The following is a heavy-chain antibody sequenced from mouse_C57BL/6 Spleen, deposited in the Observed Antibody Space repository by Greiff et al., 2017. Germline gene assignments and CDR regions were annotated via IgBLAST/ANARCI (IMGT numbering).Heavy chain of an antibody. J-gene: IGHJ1*03. V-gene: IGHV1-52*01. CDR3: ARRDSNYWYFDV. CDR2: IDPSDSET. D-gene: IGHD2-5*01. CDR1: GYTFTSYW. Sequence: QVQLQQPGAELVRPGSSVKLSCKASGYTFTSYWMHWVKQRPIQGLEWIGNIDPSDSETHYNQKFKDKATLTVDKSSSTAYMQLSSLTSEDSAVYYCARRDSNYWYFDVWGTGTTVTVSS.